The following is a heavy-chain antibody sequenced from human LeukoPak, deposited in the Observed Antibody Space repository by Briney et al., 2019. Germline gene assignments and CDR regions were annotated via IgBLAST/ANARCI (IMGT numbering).Heavy chain of an antibody. D-gene: IGHD3-22*01. Sequence: ASVKVSCKASGYTFTGYYMHWVRQAPGQGLEWMGWISAYNGNTNYAQKLQGRVTMTTDTSTSTAYMELRSLRSDDTAVYYCARVDDSSGYNDYWGQGTLVTVSS. CDR1: GYTFTGYY. CDR2: ISAYNGNT. J-gene: IGHJ4*02. CDR3: ARVDDSSGYNDY. V-gene: IGHV1-18*04.